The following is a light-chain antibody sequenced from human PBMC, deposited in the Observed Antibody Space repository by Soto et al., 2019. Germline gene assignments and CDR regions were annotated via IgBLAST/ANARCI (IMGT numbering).Light chain of an antibody. Sequence: EIVLTQSPATLSLSPGERATLSCRASQSVSNYLAWYQQKPGQPPRLLIYDASNRATGIPVRFSGSGSGTDFNRTISSLEPEDVATCCCQKYNSAPITFGQGTRLEIK. CDR3: QKYNSAPIT. CDR2: DAS. V-gene: IGKV3-11*01. CDR1: QSVSNY. J-gene: IGKJ5*01.